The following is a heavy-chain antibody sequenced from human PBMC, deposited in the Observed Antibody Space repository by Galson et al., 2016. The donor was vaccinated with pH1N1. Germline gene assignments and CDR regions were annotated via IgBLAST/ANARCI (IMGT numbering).Heavy chain of an antibody. J-gene: IGHJ4*02. CDR3: VRDLGRLRDF. D-gene: IGHD1-26*01. V-gene: IGHV1-46*01. Sequence: SVKVSCKAFGYTFTSYYFHWVRQAPGLGLQWMGVINPIGGMATYTQNFQDRLTMTVDASTSTVYMELTSLRSEDTAVYYCVRDLGRLRDFWGQGTLVTVSS. CDR2: INPIGGMA. CDR1: GYTFTSYY.